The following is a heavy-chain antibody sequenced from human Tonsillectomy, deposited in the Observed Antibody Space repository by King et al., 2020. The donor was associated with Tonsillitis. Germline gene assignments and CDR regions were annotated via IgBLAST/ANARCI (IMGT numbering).Heavy chain of an antibody. CDR1: GFSFSRDG. Sequence: VQLVESGGGVVQPGRSLRLSCAASGFSFSRDGMHRVRQAPGKGLEWVAVISYDASYKYYAESVKGRFTVSRDNSKNTLYLQMISLIAEDTAMYYCAIDWDYCRNSGDCQHWRQGTLVTVS. V-gene: IGHV3-33*05. CDR2: ISYDASYK. CDR3: AIDWDYCRNSGDCQH. D-gene: IGHD4-23*01. J-gene: IGHJ1*01.